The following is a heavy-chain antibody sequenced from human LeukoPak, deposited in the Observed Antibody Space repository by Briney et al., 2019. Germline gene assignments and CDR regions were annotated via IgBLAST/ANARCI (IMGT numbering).Heavy chain of an antibody. CDR1: AFTFRSYG. J-gene: IGHJ4*02. CDR2: ISGSGDST. CDR3: ARDVYYGSGSPRLDY. D-gene: IGHD3-10*01. V-gene: IGHV3-23*01. Sequence: GGSLRLSCAASAFTFRSYGMSWVRQAPGKGLEWVSGISGSGDSTYYADSVKGRFTISRDNSKNTLYLQMNSLRAEDTAVYYCARDVYYGSGSPRLDYWGQGTLVTVSS.